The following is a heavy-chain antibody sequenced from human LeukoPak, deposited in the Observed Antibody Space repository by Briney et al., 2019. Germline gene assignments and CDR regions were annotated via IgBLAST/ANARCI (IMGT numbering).Heavy chain of an antibody. J-gene: IGHJ6*02. CDR2: IYYSGST. CDR3: ARAGYNYGLDV. V-gene: IGHV4-59*01. CDR1: GGSMNNYY. Sequence: SEALSLTCTVSGGSMNNYYWSWVRQPPGKGLEWIGYIYYSGSTNYNPSLKSRVTISVDTSTNQFSLKLSSVTAADTAVYYCARAGYNYGLDVWGQGTTVTVSS.